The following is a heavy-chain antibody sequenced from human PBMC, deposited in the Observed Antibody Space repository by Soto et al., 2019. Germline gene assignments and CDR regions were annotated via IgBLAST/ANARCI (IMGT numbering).Heavy chain of an antibody. Sequence: QVQLVQSGAEEKKPGSSVKVSCKASGGTFSSYAISWVRQAPGQGVEWMAGIIPIFGTANYAQKFQGRVTITADESTSTAYMELSSLRSEDTAVYYCARGIVTVRGVDYGMDVWGQGTTVTVSS. D-gene: IGHD3-10*01. CDR3: ARGIVTVRGVDYGMDV. V-gene: IGHV1-69*01. CDR1: GGTFSSYA. J-gene: IGHJ6*02. CDR2: IIPIFGTA.